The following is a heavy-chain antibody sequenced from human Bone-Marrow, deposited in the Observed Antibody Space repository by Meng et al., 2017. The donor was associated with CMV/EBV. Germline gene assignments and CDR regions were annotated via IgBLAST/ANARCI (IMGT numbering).Heavy chain of an antibody. CDR3: ARIHYDSWSGYYRDY. D-gene: IGHD3-3*01. CDR2: ISSSGSII. Sequence: GESLKISCAASGFTFSSYEMNWVRQAPGKGLEWVSYISSSGSIIYYADSVKGRFTISRDNAKNSLFLEMNSLRDEDTAVYYCARIHYDSWSGYYRDYWGQGALVTVSS. V-gene: IGHV3-48*03. J-gene: IGHJ4*02. CDR1: GFTFSSYE.